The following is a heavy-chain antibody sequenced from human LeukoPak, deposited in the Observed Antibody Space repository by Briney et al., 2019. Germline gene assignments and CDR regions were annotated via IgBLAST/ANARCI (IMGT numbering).Heavy chain of an antibody. CDR3: ATLYYDFWSGYYPYFDY. D-gene: IGHD3-3*01. CDR1: GGSFSGYY. J-gene: IGHJ4*02. Sequence: KPSETLSLTCAVYGGSFSGYYWSWIRQPPGKGLEWIGEINHSGSTNYNPPLKSRVTISVDTSKNQFSLKLSSVTAADTAVYYCATLYYDFWSGYYPYFDYWGQGTLVTVSS. CDR2: INHSGST. V-gene: IGHV4-34*01.